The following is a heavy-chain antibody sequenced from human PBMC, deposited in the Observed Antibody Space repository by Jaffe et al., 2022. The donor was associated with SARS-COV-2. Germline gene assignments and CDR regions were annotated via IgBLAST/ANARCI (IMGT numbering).Heavy chain of an antibody. CDR3: ARDLLGGEFVDY. J-gene: IGHJ4*02. CDR2: INWNGDST. CDR1: GFTFDDYA. V-gene: IGHV3-20*01. D-gene: IGHD3-10*01. Sequence: EVQLVESGGGVIRPGGSLRLSCAASGFTFDDYAMSWVRQVPGKGLEWVSGINWNGDSTDYADSMKGRFTISRDNAKNFLYLQMNSLRVEDTALYHCARDLLGGEFVDYWGQGTLVTVSS.